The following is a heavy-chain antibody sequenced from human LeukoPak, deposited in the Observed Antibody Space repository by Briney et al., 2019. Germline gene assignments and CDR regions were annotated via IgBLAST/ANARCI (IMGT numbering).Heavy chain of an antibody. CDR2: INPKNDGT. J-gene: IGHJ3*02. CDR1: GYSFSDFP. V-gene: IGHV1-2*06. Sequence: ASVKVSCKASGYSFSDFPIHWVRQAPGQGLEWMGRINPKNDGTSYAENLQGRVSMTRDTSISTTYMEVSGLTSDDTAVYYCASSGDDAFDIWGQGTMVTVSS. D-gene: IGHD2-15*01. CDR3: ASSGDDAFDI.